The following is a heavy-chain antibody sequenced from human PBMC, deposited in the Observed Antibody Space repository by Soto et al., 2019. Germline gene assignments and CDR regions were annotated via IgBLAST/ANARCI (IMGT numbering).Heavy chain of an antibody. CDR2: MNPNSGNT. CDR3: ARRHCTNGVCFGY. J-gene: IGHJ4*02. D-gene: IGHD2-8*01. V-gene: IGHV1-8*01. CDR1: GYTFTSYD. Sequence: ASVKVSCKASGYTFTSYDINWVRQATGQGLEWMGWMNPNSGNTGYAQKFQGRVTMTRNTSISTAYMELSSLRSEDTAVYYCARRHCTNGVCFGYWGQGTLVTVSS.